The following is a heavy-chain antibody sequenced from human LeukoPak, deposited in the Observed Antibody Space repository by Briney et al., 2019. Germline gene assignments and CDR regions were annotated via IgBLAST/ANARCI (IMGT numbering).Heavy chain of an antibody. Sequence: SETLSLTCAVYGGSFSGYYWSWIRQPPGKGLEWIGEINHSGSTNYNPSLKSRVTISVDTSKNQFSLKLSSVTAADTAVYYCARMGQGDYFDYWGQGTLVTVSS. CDR1: GGSFSGYY. J-gene: IGHJ4*02. CDR3: ARMGQGDYFDY. V-gene: IGHV4-34*01. CDR2: INHSGST.